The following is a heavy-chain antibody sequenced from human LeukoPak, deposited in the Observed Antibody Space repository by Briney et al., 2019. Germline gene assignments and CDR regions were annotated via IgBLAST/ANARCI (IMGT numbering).Heavy chain of an antibody. J-gene: IGHJ5*02. CDR2: IYTSGST. V-gene: IGHV4-61*02. Sequence: PSETLSLTCTVSGGSISSGSYYWRWLRQPAGKGLEWLGRIYTSGSTNYNPSLKSRVTISVDTSKNQFSLKLSSVTAADTAVYYCARGVAAAGTIWFDPWGQGTLVTVSS. CDR3: ARGVAAAGTIWFDP. D-gene: IGHD6-13*01. CDR1: GGSISSGSYY.